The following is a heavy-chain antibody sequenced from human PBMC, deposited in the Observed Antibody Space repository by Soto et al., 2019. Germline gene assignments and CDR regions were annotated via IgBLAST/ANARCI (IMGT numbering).Heavy chain of an antibody. Sequence: GDSLKLSCKGSGYRFSSYWIAWVRQMPGKGLEWMGTIYPGDSDTRYSPSFQGQVTISADKSISTAYLQWSSLKASDTAMYYCARPNYYYYDMDVWGQGTTVTVSS. J-gene: IGHJ6*02. CDR1: GYRFSSYW. V-gene: IGHV5-51*01. CDR3: ARPNYYYYDMDV. CDR2: IYPGDSDT.